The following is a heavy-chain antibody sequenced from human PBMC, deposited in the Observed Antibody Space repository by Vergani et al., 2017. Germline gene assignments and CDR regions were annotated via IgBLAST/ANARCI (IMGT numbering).Heavy chain of an antibody. CDR2: IWYDESRK. V-gene: IGHV3-33*01. CDR3: ARDRCSENYCLDF. CDR1: GYTFSSSG. Sequence: QVQLVESGGDVVQPGRSLKLSCVASGYTFSSSGMHWFRQAPGKGLEWVAVIWYDESRKYYADSVRGRFTISRDTSRNTLYLQMSSLTAEDTAVYYCARDRCSENYCLDFWGQGALVTVTS. J-gene: IGHJ4*02. D-gene: IGHD1-26*01.